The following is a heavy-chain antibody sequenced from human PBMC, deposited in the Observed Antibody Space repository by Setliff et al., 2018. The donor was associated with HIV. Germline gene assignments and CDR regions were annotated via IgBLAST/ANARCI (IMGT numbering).Heavy chain of an antibody. J-gene: IGHJ2*01. CDR2: IYYSRST. CDR1: HGAISSNY. D-gene: IGHD4-17*01. V-gene: IGHV4-59*08. Sequence: LSLTCTVSHGAISSNYWSWIRQPPGKGLEWIGHIYYSRSTNYNPSLKSRVTISVDRPKNQFSLKVSSVTAADTAVYYCARLQLKVTTWYFDLWGRGTLVTVSS. CDR3: ARLQLKVTTWYFDL.